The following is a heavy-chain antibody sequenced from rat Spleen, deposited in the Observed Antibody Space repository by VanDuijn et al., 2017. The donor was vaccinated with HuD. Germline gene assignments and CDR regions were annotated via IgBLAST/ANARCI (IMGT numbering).Heavy chain of an antibody. J-gene: IGHJ4*01. CDR2: INNAGST. CDR3: ARAYYNSGDYVMDA. V-gene: IGHV3-3*01. Sequence: EVQLQESGPGLVKPSQSLSLTCSVTGYSITSSYRWNWIRKFPGNKLEWMGYINNAGSTNNNPSLKSRISMTRDTSKNQLFLQVNSVTTEDTATYYCARAYYNSGDYVMDAWGQGASVTVSS. CDR1: GYSITSSYR. D-gene: IGHD1-1*01.